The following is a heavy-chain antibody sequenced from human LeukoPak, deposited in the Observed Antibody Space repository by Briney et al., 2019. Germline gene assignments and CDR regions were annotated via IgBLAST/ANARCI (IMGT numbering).Heavy chain of an antibody. CDR3: ARSDLYGDYPPGKY. CDR1: GGSISSYY. J-gene: IGHJ4*02. CDR2: IYISGST. V-gene: IGHV4-4*07. Sequence: SETLSLTCTVSGGSISSYYWSWIRQPAGKGLEWNGRIYISGSTNYNPSLKSRVTMSVDTSKNQFSLKLSSVTAADTAVYYCARSDLYGDYPPGKYWGQGTLVTVSS. D-gene: IGHD4-17*01.